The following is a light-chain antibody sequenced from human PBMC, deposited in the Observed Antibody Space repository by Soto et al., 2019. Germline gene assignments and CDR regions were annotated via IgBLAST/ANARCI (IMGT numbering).Light chain of an antibody. Sequence: EIGLTQSPGTLSLSPGERATLSCRASQSVSSSYLAWYQQKPGQAPRLLIYGASSRATGIPDRFSGSGSGTDSTLTIIRLEPEDFAVYYCQQYGSSPQTFGQGTKVEIK. CDR3: QQYGSSPQT. CDR2: GAS. CDR1: QSVSSSY. J-gene: IGKJ1*01. V-gene: IGKV3-20*01.